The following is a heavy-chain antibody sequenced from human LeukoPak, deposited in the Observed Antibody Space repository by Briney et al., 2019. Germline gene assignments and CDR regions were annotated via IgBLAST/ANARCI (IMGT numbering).Heavy chain of an antibody. CDR1: GFTFSSYA. Sequence: GGSLRLSCAASGFTFSSYAMRWVRQAPGKGLEWVAIISYDGSYKYYADSVKGRFTISRDNSKNTLYLQMNSLRAEDTAVYYCAKTDYGDAVDYWGQGTLVTVSS. D-gene: IGHD4-17*01. CDR3: AKTDYGDAVDY. V-gene: IGHV3-30*18. CDR2: ISYDGSYK. J-gene: IGHJ4*02.